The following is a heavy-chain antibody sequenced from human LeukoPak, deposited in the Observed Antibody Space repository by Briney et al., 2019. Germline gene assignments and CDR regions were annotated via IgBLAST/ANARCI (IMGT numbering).Heavy chain of an antibody. CDR3: ASTAVAAATGFDP. V-gene: IGHV4-34*01. Sequence: SETLSLTCAVYGGSFRGYYWSWIRQPPGKGLEWIGEINHGGSTTYNPSLQSRVTISVDTFKKEISLKLTSVTAADTAVYYCASTAVAAATGFDPWGQGTLVTVSS. D-gene: IGHD2-15*01. CDR1: GGSFRGYY. CDR2: INHGGST. J-gene: IGHJ5*02.